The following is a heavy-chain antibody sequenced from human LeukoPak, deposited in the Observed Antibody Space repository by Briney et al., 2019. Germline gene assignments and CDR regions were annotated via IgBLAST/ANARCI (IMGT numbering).Heavy chain of an antibody. CDR2: IGTAGDP. D-gene: IGHD3-16*02. J-gene: IGHJ3*02. CDR3: TTSWGDYVWGSYRLDAFDI. V-gene: IGHV3-13*05. Sequence: GGSLRLSCAASGFTFSSYDMHWVRQATGKGLEWVSAIGTAGDPYYPGSVKGRFTISRENAKNSLYLQMNSLKTEDTAVYYCTTSWGDYVWGSYRLDAFDIWGQGTMVTVSS. CDR1: GFTFSSYD.